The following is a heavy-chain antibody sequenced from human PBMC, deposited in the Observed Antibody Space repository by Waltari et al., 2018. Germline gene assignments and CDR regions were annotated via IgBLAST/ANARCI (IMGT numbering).Heavy chain of an antibody. CDR1: GGSFSGYF. CDR3: ARRRRGTKGSDP. Sequence: QVQLQQWGAGLLKPSETLSLTCAVYGGSFSGYFWTWIRQPPGKGLEWIGVINHSGSTDYNPSLKSGVTLSVDTSKSQFSLKLNSLTAADTAVYYCARRRRGTKGSDPWGQGTLVTVSS. J-gene: IGHJ5*02. D-gene: IGHD1-7*01. V-gene: IGHV4-34*02. CDR2: INHSGST.